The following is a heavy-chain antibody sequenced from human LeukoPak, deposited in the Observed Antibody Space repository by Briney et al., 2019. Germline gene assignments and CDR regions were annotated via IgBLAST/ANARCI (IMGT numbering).Heavy chain of an antibody. CDR1: GFTVSSNY. CDR2: IYSGGSS. CDR3: ASDSSGV. D-gene: IGHD6-19*01. V-gene: IGHV3-66*01. J-gene: IGHJ4*02. Sequence: GGSLRLSCAASGFTVSSNYMSWVRQAPGKGLEWVSGIYSGGSSYYADYVEGGFTISRDNSKNTLYLQMNSLRAEDTAVYYCASDSSGVWGQGTLSPSPQ.